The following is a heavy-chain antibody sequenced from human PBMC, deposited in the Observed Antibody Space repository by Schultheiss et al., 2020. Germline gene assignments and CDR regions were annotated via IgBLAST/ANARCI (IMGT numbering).Heavy chain of an antibody. CDR3: ARGPIAARPTNWFDP. V-gene: IGHV4-34*01. J-gene: IGHJ5*02. D-gene: IGHD6-6*01. Sequence: SQTLSLTCTVSGGSISSYYWSWIRQPPGKGLEWIGEINHSGSTNYNPSLKSRVTISVDTSKNQFSLKLSSVTAADTAVYYCARGPIAARPTNWFDPWGQGTLVTVSS. CDR2: INHSGST. CDR1: GGSISSYY.